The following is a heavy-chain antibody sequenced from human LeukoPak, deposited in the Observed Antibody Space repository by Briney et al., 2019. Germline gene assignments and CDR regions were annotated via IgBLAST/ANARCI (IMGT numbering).Heavy chain of an antibody. J-gene: IGHJ3*02. CDR1: GYTFTGYY. V-gene: IGHV1-2*02. CDR3: ARDPNLGASYCSGGSRYNRVDAFDI. CDR2: INPNSGGT. D-gene: IGHD2-15*01. Sequence: ASVKVSCKASGYTFTGYYMHWVRQAPGQGLEWMGWINPNSGGTNYAQKFQGRVTMTRDTSISTAYMELSRLRSDDTAVYYCARDPNLGASYCSGGSRYNRVDAFDIWGQGTMVTVSS.